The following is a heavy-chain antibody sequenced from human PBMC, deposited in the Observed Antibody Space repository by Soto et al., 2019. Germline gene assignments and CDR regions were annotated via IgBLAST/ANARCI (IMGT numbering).Heavy chain of an antibody. V-gene: IGHV3-21*01. CDR3: ARGALCSSSNCFGSGAFDI. Sequence: VQLVESGGGLVKPGGSLRLSCAASGFTFNKYYMNWVRQAPGKGLEWVSSLSSSGTYIYYADSVKGRFTISRDNAKNSLYLQMNRLRAEDTAVYYCARGALCSSSNCFGSGAFDIWGQGTMVTVSS. D-gene: IGHD2-2*01. CDR2: LSSSGTYI. CDR1: GFTFNKYY. J-gene: IGHJ3*02.